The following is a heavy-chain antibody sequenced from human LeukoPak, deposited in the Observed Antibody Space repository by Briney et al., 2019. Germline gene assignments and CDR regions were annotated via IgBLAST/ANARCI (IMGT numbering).Heavy chain of an antibody. Sequence: PGGSLRLSCAASGSTFSSYAMSWVRQVPGKGLEWVSAISGSGGSTYYADSVKGRFTISRDNSKNTLYLQMNSLRAEDTAVYYCAKDQRWLQWFDYWGQGTLVTVSS. CDR3: AKDQRWLQWFDY. D-gene: IGHD5-24*01. CDR1: GSTFSSYA. CDR2: ISGSGGST. J-gene: IGHJ4*02. V-gene: IGHV3-23*01.